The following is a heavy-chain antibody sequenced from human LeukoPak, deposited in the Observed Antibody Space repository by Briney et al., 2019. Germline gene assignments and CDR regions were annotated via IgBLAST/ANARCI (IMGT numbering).Heavy chain of an antibody. J-gene: IGHJ4*02. CDR1: GGSVNGYY. CDR3: ARDPPEDEWNSLDS. CDR2: IHYSGLT. Sequence: PSEALSLTCTVSGGSVNGYYWNWIRQAPGKGLEWIGFIHYSGLTVYSPSLQSRVSMSVDTSRNQFSLDLSSVTAADTALYYCARDPPEDEWNSLDSWGQGILVTVSS. V-gene: IGHV4-59*02. D-gene: IGHD1-7*01.